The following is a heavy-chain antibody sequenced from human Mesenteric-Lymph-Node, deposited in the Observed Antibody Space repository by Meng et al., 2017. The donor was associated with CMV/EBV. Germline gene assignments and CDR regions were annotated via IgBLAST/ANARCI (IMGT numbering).Heavy chain of an antibody. J-gene: IGHJ5*02. CDR2: IYDGVSSA. Sequence: SCAASGCDFSNYAMSWVRQAPGKGLEWVGVIYDGVSSAYYANSVKGRFTISRDNSNNMLYLQMNNLRAEDTAIYYCAKDLTNSWFDPWGQGTLVTVSS. CDR1: GCDFSNYA. CDR3: AKDLTNSWFDP. V-gene: IGHV3-23*03. D-gene: IGHD2-8*01.